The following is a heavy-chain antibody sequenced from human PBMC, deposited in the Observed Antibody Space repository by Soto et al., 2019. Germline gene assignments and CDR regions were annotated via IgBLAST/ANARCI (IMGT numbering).Heavy chain of an antibody. CDR2: IYYSGST. CDR1: GGSISSGGYY. J-gene: IGHJ6*02. CDR3: ARGGELPPAYYYYGMDV. V-gene: IGHV4-31*03. D-gene: IGHD1-26*01. Sequence: QVQLQESGPGLVKPSQTLSLTCTVSGGSISSGGYYWSWIRQHPGKGLEWIGYIYYSGSTYYNPSLKSRVTISVDTSKNQFSLKLSSVTAADTAVYYCARGGELPPAYYYYGMDVWGQGTTVTVSS.